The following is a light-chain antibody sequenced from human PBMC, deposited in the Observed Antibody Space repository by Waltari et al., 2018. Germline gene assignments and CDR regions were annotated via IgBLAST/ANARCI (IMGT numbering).Light chain of an antibody. CDR1: YWEDQY. CDR2: QDS. CDR3: QAWDSSTDVV. Sequence: YELTQPPSVSVSPGQTASITCSGDYWEDQYVCWYQQKAGQSPVLVIHQDSRRPSGIPERFSGSSSGNTATLTISGTQAMDEADYYCQAWDSSTDVVFGGGTRLTVL. V-gene: IGLV3-1*01. J-gene: IGLJ2*01.